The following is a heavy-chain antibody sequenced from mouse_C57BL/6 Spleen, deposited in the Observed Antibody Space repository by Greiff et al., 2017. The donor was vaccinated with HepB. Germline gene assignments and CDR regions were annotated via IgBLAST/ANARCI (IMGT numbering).Heavy chain of an antibody. CDR3: ARDRGLLRYFDV. CDR1: GFTFSSYA. CDR2: ISDGGSYT. D-gene: IGHD2-3*01. Sequence: EVKLVESGGGLVKPGGSLKLSCAASGFTFSSYAMSWVRQTPEKRLEWVATISDGGSYTYYPDNLKGRFTISRDNAKNNLYLQMSLLKSEDTAMYYCARDRGLLRYFDVWGTGTTVTVSA. J-gene: IGHJ1*03. V-gene: IGHV5-4*01.